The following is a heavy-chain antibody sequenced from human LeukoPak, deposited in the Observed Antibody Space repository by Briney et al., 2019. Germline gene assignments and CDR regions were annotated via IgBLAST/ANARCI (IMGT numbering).Heavy chain of an antibody. V-gene: IGHV1-24*01. J-gene: IGHJ4*02. CDR2: FDPEDGET. D-gene: IGHD3-22*01. CDR1: GYTLTELS. Sequence: ASVKVSCKVSGYTLTELSMHWVRQAPGKGLEWMGGFDPEDGETIYAQKSQGRVTMTEDTSTDTAYMELSSLRSEDTAVYYCATPYYDSSGYYWVFDYWGQGTLVTVSS. CDR3: ATPYYDSSGYYWVFDY.